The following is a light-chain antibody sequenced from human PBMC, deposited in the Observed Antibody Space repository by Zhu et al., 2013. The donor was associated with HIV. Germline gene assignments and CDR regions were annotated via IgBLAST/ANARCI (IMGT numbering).Light chain of an antibody. CDR3: QQYDNSPLT. CDR2: DAS. V-gene: IGKV1-33*01. J-gene: IGKJ4*01. Sequence: DIQMTQSPSSLSASVGDRVTITCQASQDISQYLNWYQQKPGKAPKLLIYDASNLETGVPSRFSGSGSGTDFTFTISSLQPEDIATYYCQQYDNSPLTFGGGTKVEIK. CDR1: QDISQY.